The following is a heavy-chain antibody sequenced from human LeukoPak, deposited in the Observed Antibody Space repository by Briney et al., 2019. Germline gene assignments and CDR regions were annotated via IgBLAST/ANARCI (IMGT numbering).Heavy chain of an antibody. D-gene: IGHD3-10*01. V-gene: IGHV1-46*01. CDR3: AREPGDDYSDY. J-gene: IGHJ4*02. CDR1: VGTFSSYA. CDR2: INPSGGST. Sequence: GASMKVSCKASVGTFSSYAISWGRQAPGQGLEWMGIINPSGGSTSYAQKFQGKVTMTRDTSTSTVYMELSSLRSEDTAVYYCAREPGDDYSDYWGQGTLVTVSS.